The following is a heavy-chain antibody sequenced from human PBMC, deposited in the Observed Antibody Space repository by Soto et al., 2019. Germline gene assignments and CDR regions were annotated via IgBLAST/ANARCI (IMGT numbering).Heavy chain of an antibody. V-gene: IGHV1-18*01. CDR2: ISAHNGNT. Sequence: QVHLVQSGAEVKKPGASVKVSCKASGYTFTSYGLTWVRQAPGHGLEWMGWISAHNGNTDYAQKLQGRVIVTRDTSTSTAYMELRSLISDDTAGYYCARGRYGDYWGQGALVTVSS. CDR3: ARGRYGDY. J-gene: IGHJ4*02. D-gene: IGHD1-1*01. CDR1: GYTFTSYG.